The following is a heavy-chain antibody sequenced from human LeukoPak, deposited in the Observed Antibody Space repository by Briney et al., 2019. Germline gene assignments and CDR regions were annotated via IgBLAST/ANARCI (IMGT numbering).Heavy chain of an antibody. V-gene: IGHV3-74*01. CDR2: INSDGSST. J-gene: IGHJ6*03. Sequence: GGSLRLSCAASGFTFSNAWMSWVRQAPGKGLEWVGRINSDGSSTSYADSVKGRFTISRDNAKNTLYLQMNSLRAEDTAVYYCARRSSGPLYYYYYYMDVWGKGTTVTVSS. CDR1: GFTFSNAW. D-gene: IGHD3-22*01. CDR3: ARRSSGPLYYYYYYMDV.